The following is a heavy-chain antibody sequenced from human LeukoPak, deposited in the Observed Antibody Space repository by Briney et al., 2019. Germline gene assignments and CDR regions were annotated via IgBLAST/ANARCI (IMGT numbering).Heavy chain of an antibody. J-gene: IGHJ1*01. D-gene: IGHD3-22*01. CDR1: GYTFTGYY. CDR3: ARDGVGYYDSSGYYYFQH. CDR2: INPNSGGT. Sequence: ASVKVSCEASGYTFTGYYMHWVRQAPGQGLEWMGWINPNSGGTNYAQKFQGRVTMTRDTSISTAYMELSRLRSDDTAVYYCARDGVGYYDSSGYYYFQHWGQGTLVTVSS. V-gene: IGHV1-2*02.